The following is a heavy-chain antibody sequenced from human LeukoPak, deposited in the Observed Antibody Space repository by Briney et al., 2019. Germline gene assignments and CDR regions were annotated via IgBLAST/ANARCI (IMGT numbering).Heavy chain of an antibody. CDR2: MKRDGSEI. V-gene: IGHV3-7*01. CDR3: ATDSRSCRY. CDR1: GFTFSTYW. Sequence: GGSLRLSCSASGFTFSTYWMSWVRQAPGKGLEWVANMKRDGSEIYYVDSVKGRFTISRDNAKNSLFLQMNSLRAEDTAVYYCATDSRSCRYWGQGTLVTVSS. J-gene: IGHJ4*02.